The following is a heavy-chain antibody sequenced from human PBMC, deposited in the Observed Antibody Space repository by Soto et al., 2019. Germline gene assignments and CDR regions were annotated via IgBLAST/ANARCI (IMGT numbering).Heavy chain of an antibody. Sequence: QVQLVQSGAEVKEPGSSVRVSCKASGGTFDNFIMNWVRQTPGQGLEWMGGIVPMLGTPTYAEKFKGRVTLSATGSTSTMYMEVTSLRSEDTAIYYCARNGTYRSSLSQYSGMDVWGQGTTVTVSS. J-gene: IGHJ6*02. CDR1: GGTFDNFI. CDR2: IVPMLGTP. D-gene: IGHD3-16*02. V-gene: IGHV1-69*01. CDR3: ARNGTYRSSLSQYSGMDV.